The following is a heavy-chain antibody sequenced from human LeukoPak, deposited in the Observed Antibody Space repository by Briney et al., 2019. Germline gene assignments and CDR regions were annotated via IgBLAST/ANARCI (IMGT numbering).Heavy chain of an antibody. CDR3: ARDYDCGDYPGY. D-gene: IGHD4-17*01. J-gene: IGHJ4*02. CDR2: INWNGGRT. V-gene: IGHV3-20*04. Sequence: PGGSLRLSCAASGFTFDAFGMTWVRQAPGKGLEWVSGINWNGGRTGYADSVKGRFTISRDNAKNSLYLQMNSLRAEDTALYYCARDYDCGDYPGYWGQGTLVTVSS. CDR1: GFTFDAFG.